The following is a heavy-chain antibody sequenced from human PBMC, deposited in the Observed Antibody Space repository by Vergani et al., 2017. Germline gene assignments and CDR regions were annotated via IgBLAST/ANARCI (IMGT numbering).Heavy chain of an antibody. CDR2: INPNSGGT. CDR3: AKAPAIAAAVSDY. Sequence: QVQLVQSGAEVKKPGASVKVSCKASGYTFSGYYMHWVRQAPGQGLEWMGWINPNSGGTNYAQKFQGRVTMTMDTSISTAYMELSRLRSDDTAVYYCAKAPAIAAAVSDYWGQGTLVTVSS. V-gene: IGHV1-2*02. J-gene: IGHJ4*02. CDR1: GYTFSGYY. D-gene: IGHD6-13*01.